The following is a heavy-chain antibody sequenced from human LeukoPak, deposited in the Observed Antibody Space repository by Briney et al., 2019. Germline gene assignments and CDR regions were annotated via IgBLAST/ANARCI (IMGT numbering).Heavy chain of an antibody. CDR2: ISSSSSYI. CDR3: ARENGANMVRGAFGWFDP. D-gene: IGHD3-10*01. J-gene: IGHJ5*02. Sequence: GGSLRLSCVASGFTFSTYSMNWVRQAPGKGLEWVSSISSSSSYIYYADSVKGRFTISRYNAKNSLYLQMNSLRAEDTAVYYCARENGANMVRGAFGWFDPWGQGTLVTVSS. V-gene: IGHV3-21*01. CDR1: GFTFSTYS.